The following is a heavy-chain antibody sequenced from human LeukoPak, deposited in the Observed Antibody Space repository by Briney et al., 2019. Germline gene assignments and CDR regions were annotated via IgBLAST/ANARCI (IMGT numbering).Heavy chain of an antibody. Sequence: SETLSLTCAVYGGSFSGYYWSWIRQPPGKGLEWIGEINHSGSTNYNPSLKSRVTISVDTSKNQFSLKLSSVTAADTAVYYCARASSGYYSGYFDYWGQGTLVTVSS. CDR3: ARASSGYYSGYFDY. CDR1: GGSFSGYY. J-gene: IGHJ4*02. V-gene: IGHV4-34*01. D-gene: IGHD3-22*01. CDR2: INHSGST.